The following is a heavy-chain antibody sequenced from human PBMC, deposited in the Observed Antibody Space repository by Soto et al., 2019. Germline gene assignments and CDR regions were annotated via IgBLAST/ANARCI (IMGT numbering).Heavy chain of an antibody. CDR1: GYSFNHYW. V-gene: IGHV5-51*01. CDR2: IYPGDSDT. J-gene: IGHJ4*02. CDR3: ARDGLSSSSSFDY. Sequence: GESLKISCRGSGYSFNHYWIAWVRQMPGKGLEWMGIIYPGDSDTKYYPSFQDQVTISADKSISTVYLQWSSLKASDTAMYYCARDGLSSSSSFDYWGQGTLVTVSS. D-gene: IGHD6-6*01.